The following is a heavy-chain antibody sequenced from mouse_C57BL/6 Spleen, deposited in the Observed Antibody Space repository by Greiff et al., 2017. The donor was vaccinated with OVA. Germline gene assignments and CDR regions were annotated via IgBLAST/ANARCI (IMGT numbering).Heavy chain of an antibody. CDR2: ITPSNGGT. J-gene: IGHJ2*01. D-gene: IGHD1-1*01. CDR1: GYTFTSYW. V-gene: IGHV1-53*01. Sequence: QVQLQQPGTELVKPGASVKLSCKASGYTFTSYWMHWVKQRPGQGLEWIGNITPSNGGTNYTEKFKSKATLTVDKSSSTAYMQLSSMTSEDSAVYYCARSHYYGSSYVDFDYWGQGTTLTVSS. CDR3: ARSHYYGSSYVDFDY.